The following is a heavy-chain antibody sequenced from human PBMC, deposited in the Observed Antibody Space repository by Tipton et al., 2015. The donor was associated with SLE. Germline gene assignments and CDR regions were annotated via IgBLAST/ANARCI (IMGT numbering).Heavy chain of an antibody. J-gene: IGHJ3*02. CDR2: IYHSEST. V-gene: IGHV4-38-2*02. D-gene: IGHD6-6*01. CDR1: GYSISSGSY. Sequence: TLSLTCTVSGYSISSGSYWGWIRQPPRRGLEWIGNIYHSESTYYNPSLKSRVTISVDTSKNQFSLKLSSVTAADTAVYYCAEAARGLLGAFDIWGQGTMVTVSS. CDR3: AEAARGLLGAFDI.